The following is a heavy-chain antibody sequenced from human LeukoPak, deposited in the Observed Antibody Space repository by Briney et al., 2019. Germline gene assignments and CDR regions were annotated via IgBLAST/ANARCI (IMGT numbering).Heavy chain of an antibody. Sequence: SETLSLTCTVSGYSISSGYYWGWIRQPPGKGLEWIGSIYHGGSTYYNPSLKSRVTISVNTSKNQFSLKLSSVTAADTAVYYCARDPIAAAGNWFDPWGQGTLVTVSS. D-gene: IGHD6-13*01. J-gene: IGHJ5*02. V-gene: IGHV4-38-2*02. CDR3: ARDPIAAAGNWFDP. CDR2: IYHGGST. CDR1: GYSISSGYY.